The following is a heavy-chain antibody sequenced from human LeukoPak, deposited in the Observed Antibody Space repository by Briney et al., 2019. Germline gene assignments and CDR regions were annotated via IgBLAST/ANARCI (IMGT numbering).Heavy chain of an antibody. CDR3: ARQEEGSSSWYMGGAWFDP. Sequence: SETLSLTCTVSGGSISSYYWSWIRQPAGKGLEWIGRIYTSGSTNYNPSLKSRVTMSVDTSKNQFSLKLSSVTAADTAVYYCARQEEGSSSWYMGGAWFDPWGQGTLVTVSS. CDR2: IYTSGST. J-gene: IGHJ5*02. V-gene: IGHV4-4*07. D-gene: IGHD6-13*01. CDR1: GGSISSYY.